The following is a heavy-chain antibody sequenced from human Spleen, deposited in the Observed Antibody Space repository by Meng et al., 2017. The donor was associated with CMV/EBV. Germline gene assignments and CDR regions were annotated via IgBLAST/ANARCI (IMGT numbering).Heavy chain of an antibody. V-gene: IGHV3-23*03. Sequence: GGSLRLSCVTSGFTFSSHAMTWVRQAPGKGLEWVSVIYSGGNTTYYADSVKGRFTTSRDNSKNTMYLQMNSLRAEDTAVYYCARGPVHPFDYWGQGTLVTVSS. CDR3: ARGPVHPFDY. CDR1: GFTFSSHA. J-gene: IGHJ4*02. D-gene: IGHD1-1*01. CDR2: IYSGGNTT.